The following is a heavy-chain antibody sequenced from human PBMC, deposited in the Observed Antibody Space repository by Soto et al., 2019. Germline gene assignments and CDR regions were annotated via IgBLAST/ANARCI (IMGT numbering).Heavy chain of an antibody. CDR1: GYTFTNYG. V-gene: IGHV1-18*04. CDR2: ITGYNGNT. CDR3: ARGSVIVVVPAAIPRHGGNWFDP. J-gene: IGHJ5*02. Sequence: AAVKVSCKASGYTFTNYGITWVRQAPGQGLEWMGWITGYNGNTNYAQRLQGRVTMTTDTSTSTVYMELRSLRSDDTAVYYCARGSVIVVVPAAIPRHGGNWFDPWGQGTLVTVSS. D-gene: IGHD2-2*02.